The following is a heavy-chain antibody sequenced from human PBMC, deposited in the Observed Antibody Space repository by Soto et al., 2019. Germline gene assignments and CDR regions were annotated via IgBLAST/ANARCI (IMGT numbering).Heavy chain of an antibody. Sequence: EVQLVESEGGLVQRGGSLRLSCAASGFTFNYYWMHWVRQAPGQGLVWVSHIHSDGSTTTYADSVKGRFTISRDNAKKTLYLHMNSLRAEDTAVYYCVRGEKGGFDLWGQGTTVTVSS. V-gene: IGHV3-74*01. D-gene: IGHD2-15*01. CDR2: IHSDGSTT. J-gene: IGHJ3*01. CDR3: VRGEKGGFDL. CDR1: GFTFNYYW.